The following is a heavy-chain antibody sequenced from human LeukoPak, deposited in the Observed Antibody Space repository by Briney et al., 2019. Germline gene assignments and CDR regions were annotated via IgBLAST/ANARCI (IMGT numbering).Heavy chain of an antibody. CDR2: ISSSGSTI. CDR3: ARDSGSSLFLFDY. V-gene: IGHV3-48*03. J-gene: IGHJ4*02. CDR1: GFTFSSYE. Sequence: GSLRLSCAASGFTFSSYEMNWVRQAPGKGLEWVSYISSSGSTIYYADSVKGRFTISRDNAKNSLYLQMNSLRAEDTAVYYCARDSGSSLFLFDYWGQGTLVTVSS. D-gene: IGHD6-13*01.